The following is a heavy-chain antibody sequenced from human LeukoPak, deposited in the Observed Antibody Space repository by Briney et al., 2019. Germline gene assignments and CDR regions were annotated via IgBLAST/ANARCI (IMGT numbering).Heavy chain of an antibody. CDR3: ARVTMVRGVIGY. CDR2: INPNSGGT. J-gene: IGHJ4*02. V-gene: IGHV1-2*02. CDR1: GYTFTSYG. D-gene: IGHD3-10*01. Sequence: ASVKVSCKASGYTFTSYGINWVRQAPGQGLEWMGWINPNSGGTNYAQKFQGRVTMTRDTSISTAYMELSRLRSDDTAVYYCARVTMVRGVIGYWGQGTLVTVSS.